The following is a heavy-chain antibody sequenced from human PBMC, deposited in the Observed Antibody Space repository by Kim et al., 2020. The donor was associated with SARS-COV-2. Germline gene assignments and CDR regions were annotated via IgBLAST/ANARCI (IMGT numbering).Heavy chain of an antibody. V-gene: IGHV7-4-1*02. J-gene: IGHJ4*02. D-gene: IGHD1-26*01. CDR2: INTNTGNP. CDR1: GYTFTSYA. Sequence: ASVKVSCKASGYTFTSYAMNWVRQAPGQGLEWMGWINTNTGNPTYAQGFTGRFVFSLDTSVSTAYLQISSLKAEDTAVYYCARGPMEQAALYYFDYWGQGTLVTVSS. CDR3: ARGPMEQAALYYFDY.